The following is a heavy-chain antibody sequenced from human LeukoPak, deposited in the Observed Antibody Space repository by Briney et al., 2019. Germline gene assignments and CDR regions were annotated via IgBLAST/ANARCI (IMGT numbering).Heavy chain of an antibody. J-gene: IGHJ4*02. Sequence: SVKVSCKASGGTFSSYAISWVRQAPGQGLEWMGGIIPIFGTANYAQKFQGRVTMSRNTSINTAYMELSSLRSDDTAVYYCARPGAAAGFGHWGQGTLVTVSS. CDR3: ARPGAAAGFGH. CDR2: IIPIFGTA. V-gene: IGHV1-69*05. CDR1: GGTFSSYA. D-gene: IGHD6-13*01.